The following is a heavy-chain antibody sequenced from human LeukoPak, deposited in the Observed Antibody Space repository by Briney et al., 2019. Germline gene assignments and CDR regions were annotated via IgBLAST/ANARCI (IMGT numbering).Heavy chain of an antibody. Sequence: GGSLSLSCAASGFTIDDYAIHWVRQTPGKGLEWVSLISGDGGGTYYGDSVKGRFTISRDNSKNSLYLQMNSLRTEDTALYYCAKDKLRSTNYYDSSGYILDYWGQGTLVTVSS. V-gene: IGHV3-43*02. J-gene: IGHJ4*02. CDR1: GFTIDDYA. CDR3: AKDKLRSTNYYDSSGYILDY. D-gene: IGHD3-22*01. CDR2: ISGDGGGT.